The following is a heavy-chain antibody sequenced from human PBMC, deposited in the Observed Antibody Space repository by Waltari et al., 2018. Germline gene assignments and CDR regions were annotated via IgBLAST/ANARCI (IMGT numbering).Heavy chain of an antibody. D-gene: IGHD3-10*01. CDR3: ARAASVVQGVIAY. Sequence: QVQLVQSGAEVKKPGASVKVSCKASGYTFTGYYMHSVRQAPGQGLEWMGRINPNSGGTNYAQNFQGRVTMTRDTSISTAYMELSRLRSDDTAVYYCARAASVVQGVIAYWGQGTLVTVSS. V-gene: IGHV1-2*06. CDR2: INPNSGGT. J-gene: IGHJ4*02. CDR1: GYTFTGYY.